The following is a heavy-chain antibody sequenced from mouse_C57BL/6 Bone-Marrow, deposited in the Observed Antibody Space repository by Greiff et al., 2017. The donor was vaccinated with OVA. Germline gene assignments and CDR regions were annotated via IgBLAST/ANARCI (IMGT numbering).Heavy chain of an antibody. Sequence: VQLQQSGPELVKPGASVKISCKASGYTFTDYYMNWVKQSHGKSLEWIGDINPNNGGTSYNQKFKGKATLTVDKSSSTAYMELRSLTSEDSAVDYCARLWLLPPYWYFDVWGTGTTVTVSS. CDR2: INPNNGGT. V-gene: IGHV1-26*01. J-gene: IGHJ1*03. D-gene: IGHD2-3*01. CDR1: GYTFTDYY. CDR3: ARLWLLPPYWYFDV.